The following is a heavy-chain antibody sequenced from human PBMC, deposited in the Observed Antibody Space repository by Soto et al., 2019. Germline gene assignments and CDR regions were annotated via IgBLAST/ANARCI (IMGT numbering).Heavy chain of an antibody. J-gene: IGHJ3*02. CDR1: GFTFSSYW. CDR2: SNTDGSST. CDR3: ASWYSSTWYNAFDI. V-gene: IGHV3-74*01. Sequence: EVQLVESGGDLVQPGGSLRLSCAASGFTFSSYWMHWVRQAPGKGLVWVSRSNTDGSSTNYADSVKGRFTISRDNAKNTLFLQMNRLRDEDTAVYYCASWYSSTWYNAFDIWGQGTMGTVSS. D-gene: IGHD6-13*01.